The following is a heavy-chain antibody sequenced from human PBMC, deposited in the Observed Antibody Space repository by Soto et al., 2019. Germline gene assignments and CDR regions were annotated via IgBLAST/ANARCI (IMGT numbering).Heavy chain of an antibody. Sequence: SETLSLTCTVSGGSVSSYYWSWIRQPPGKGLEWIGYIYYSGSTDYNPSLKSRVTISVDTSKNQISLKLSSVTAADTAVYYCAREVTGIAVTRTFDYWGQGTLVTVSS. CDR2: IYYSGST. CDR1: GGSVSSYY. CDR3: AREVTGIAVTRTFDY. V-gene: IGHV4-59*02. J-gene: IGHJ4*02. D-gene: IGHD6-19*01.